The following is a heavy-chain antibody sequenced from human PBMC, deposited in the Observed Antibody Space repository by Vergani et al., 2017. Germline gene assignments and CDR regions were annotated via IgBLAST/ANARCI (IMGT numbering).Heavy chain of an antibody. D-gene: IGHD3-10*01. Sequence: QVQLQASGPGRVKPSQTLSLTCTMSGGYISAGYFWSWLRQPAGKGLEWLGHISASGNASHSPSLKTRVSMSVETSKNQFSLTVTSVTAADTAIYFCARRSGLYYSGCKVHPLRTAFDVWGHGTVVTVSS. CDR1: GGYISAGYF. CDR2: ISASGNA. V-gene: IGHV4-61*02. J-gene: IGHJ3*01. CDR3: ARRSGLYYSGCKVHPLRTAFDV.